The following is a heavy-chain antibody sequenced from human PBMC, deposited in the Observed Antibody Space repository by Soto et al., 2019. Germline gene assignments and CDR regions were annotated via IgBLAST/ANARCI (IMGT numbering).Heavy chain of an antibody. Sequence: QLQVQESGPGQVKPSQTLSLTCTVSGGSITSHHYYWGWIRQPPGKGLEWIGGIYSGGNTYYNPSLRSRLTIFVDTAKNLISLKLNSVTAADSAIYYCGSGPSTTWIDNWGLGTQVSVSS. D-gene: IGHD2-2*01. CDR1: GGSITSHHYY. CDR3: GSGPSTTWIDN. V-gene: IGHV4-39*01. CDR2: IYSGGNT. J-gene: IGHJ4*02.